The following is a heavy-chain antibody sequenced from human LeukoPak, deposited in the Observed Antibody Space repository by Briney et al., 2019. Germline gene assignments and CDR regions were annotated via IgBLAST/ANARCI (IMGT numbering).Heavy chain of an antibody. J-gene: IGHJ4*02. CDR1: GGSISSSSYY. D-gene: IGHD3-16*01. CDR3: AGGPRQTSDVDY. V-gene: IGHV4-39*07. CDR2: IYYSGST. Sequence: PSETLSLTCTVSGGSISSSSYYWGWIRQPPGKGLEWIGSIYYSGSTNYNPSLKSRVTISVDTSKNQFSLKLSSVTAADTAVYYCAGGPRQTSDVDYWGQGTLVTVSS.